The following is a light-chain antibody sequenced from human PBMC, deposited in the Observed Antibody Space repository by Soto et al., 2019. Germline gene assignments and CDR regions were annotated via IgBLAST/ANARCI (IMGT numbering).Light chain of an antibody. CDR2: EDV. CDR3: QAWDNSVV. CDR1: KLGDKY. J-gene: IGLJ2*01. V-gene: IGLV3-1*01. Sequence: SYELTQPPSVSVSPGQTAKITCSGDKLGDKYACWYQQKPGQSPVLVIYEDVKRPSGIPERFSGSNSGNTATLTISGTQAMDEADYYCQAWDNSVVFGGGTQLTVL.